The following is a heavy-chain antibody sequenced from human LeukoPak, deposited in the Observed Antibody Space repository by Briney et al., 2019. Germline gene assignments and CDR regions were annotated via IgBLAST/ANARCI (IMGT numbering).Heavy chain of an antibody. D-gene: IGHD6-13*01. Sequence: SETLSLTCTVSGGSISSSSYYWGWIRQPPRKGLEWIGSIYYSGSTYYNPSLKSRVTISVDTSKNQFSLKLSSVTAADTAVYYCARRAGAAAGYYYYMDVWGKGTTVTISS. V-gene: IGHV4-39*01. CDR3: ARRAGAAAGYYYYMDV. CDR2: IYYSGST. J-gene: IGHJ6*03. CDR1: GGSISSSSYY.